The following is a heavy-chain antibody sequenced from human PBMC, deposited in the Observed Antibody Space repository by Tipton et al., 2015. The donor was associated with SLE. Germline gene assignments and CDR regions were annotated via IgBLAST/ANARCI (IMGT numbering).Heavy chain of an antibody. CDR1: GFSFSSYS. J-gene: IGHJ4*02. CDR2: ISSDSTTI. V-gene: IGHV3-48*01. CDR3: ARDPVQQWDYFDY. Sequence: GSLRLSCAASGFSFSSYSMNWVRQAPGKGLDWISHISSDSTTIYYADSVKGRFTISRDNAKNSLFLQMNSVRAEDTAVYYCARDPVQQWDYFDYWGLGTLVTVSS. D-gene: IGHD1-1*01.